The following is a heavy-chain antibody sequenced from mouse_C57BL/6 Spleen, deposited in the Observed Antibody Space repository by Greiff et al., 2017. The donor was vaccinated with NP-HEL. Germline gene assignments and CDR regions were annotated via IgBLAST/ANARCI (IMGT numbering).Heavy chain of an antibody. D-gene: IGHD2-2*01. V-gene: IGHV1-61*01. CDR1: GYTFTSYW. J-gene: IGHJ1*03. CDR3: ARRIYYGYGEYFDV. Sequence: QVQLQQPGAELVRPGSSVKLSCKASGYTFTSYWMDWVKQRPGQGLEWIGNIYPFDSETHYNQKFKDKATLTVDKSSSTAYMQLSSLTSEDSAVYYCARRIYYGYGEYFDVWGTGTTVTVS. CDR2: IYPFDSET.